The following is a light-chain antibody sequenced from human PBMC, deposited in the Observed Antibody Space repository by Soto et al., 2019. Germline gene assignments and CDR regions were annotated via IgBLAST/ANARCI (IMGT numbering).Light chain of an antibody. CDR3: TSYTIASTVV. V-gene: IGLV2-14*01. CDR2: EVD. J-gene: IGLJ2*01. Sequence: QSVLTQPASVSGSPGQSITISCTGTSSDVGGYNYVSWYQQHPGKAPKLMIYEVDNRPSGVSNRFSGSKSGNTASLTISGLQAEDEADYYCTSYTIASTVVFGGGTKVTVL. CDR1: SSDVGGYNY.